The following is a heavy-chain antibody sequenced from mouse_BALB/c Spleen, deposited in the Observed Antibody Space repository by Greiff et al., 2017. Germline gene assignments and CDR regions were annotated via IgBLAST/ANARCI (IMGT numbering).Heavy chain of an antibody. D-gene: IGHD2-1*01. CDR1: GFTFSDYG. CDR3: ERDGNYVDWYFDV. V-gene: IGHV5-15*02. J-gene: IGHJ1*01. Sequence: EVQGVESGGGLVQPGGSRKLSCAASGFTFSDYGMAWVRQAPGKGPEWVAFISNLAYSIYYADTVTGRFTISRENAKNTLYLEMSSLRSEDTAMYYCERDGNYVDWYFDVWGAGTTVTVSS. CDR2: ISNLAYSI.